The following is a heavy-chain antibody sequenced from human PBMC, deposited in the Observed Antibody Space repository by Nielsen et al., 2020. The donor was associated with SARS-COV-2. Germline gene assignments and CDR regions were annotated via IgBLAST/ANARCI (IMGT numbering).Heavy chain of an antibody. V-gene: IGHV4-30-2*04. D-gene: IGHD2-2*01. J-gene: IGHJ4*02. CDR3: ARGRGYCSSTSCRRIPYFDY. Sequence: RQAPGKGLEWIGYIYHSGSTYYNPSLKSRVTISVDTSKNQFSLKLSSVTAADTAVYYCARGRGYCSSTSCRRIPYFDYWGQGTLVTVSS. CDR2: IYHSGST.